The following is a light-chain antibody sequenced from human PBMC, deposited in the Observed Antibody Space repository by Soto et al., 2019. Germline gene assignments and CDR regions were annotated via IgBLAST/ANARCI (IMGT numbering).Light chain of an antibody. CDR1: HDIGNS. V-gene: IGKV1-27*01. J-gene: IGKJ4*01. Sequence: DLQMTQSPPSLSASVGDRVTVTCRASHDIGNSLAWYQQRPGKGPRLLIYDASTLQSGITARFSGNGSGTDFTLVISNLRPDDVATYYCQKYDSDPLTFGGGTKVEVK. CDR2: DAS. CDR3: QKYDSDPLT.